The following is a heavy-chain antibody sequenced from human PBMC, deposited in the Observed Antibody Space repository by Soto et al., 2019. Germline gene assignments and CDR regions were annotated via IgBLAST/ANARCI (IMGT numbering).Heavy chain of an antibody. CDR3: ARDWRDGNNHGPDY. CDR1: GFTFNSYW. J-gene: IGHJ4*02. Sequence: PGGSLRLSCAASGFTFNSYWMSWIRQAPGKGLEWVANINPDGGDKHYVDSVKGRFTISRDNAKSSLYLQMNSLRVEDMAVYYCARDWRDGNNHGPDYWGQGTLATVSS. D-gene: IGHD3-3*01. CDR2: INPDGGDK. V-gene: IGHV3-7*04.